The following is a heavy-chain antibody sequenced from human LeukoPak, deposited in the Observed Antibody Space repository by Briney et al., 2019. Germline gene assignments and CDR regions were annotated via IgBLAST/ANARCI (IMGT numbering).Heavy chain of an antibody. D-gene: IGHD2-15*01. CDR3: ARDGVVVAAAEMGFDP. CDR2: ISAYNGNT. J-gene: IGHJ5*02. CDR1: GYTFTSYG. V-gene: IGHV1-18*01. Sequence: PVASVKVSCKASGYTFTSYGISWVRRAPGQGLEWMGWISAYNGNTNYAQKLQGRVTMTTDTSTSTAYMELRSLRSDDTAVYYCARDGVVVAAAEMGFDPWGQGTLVTVSS.